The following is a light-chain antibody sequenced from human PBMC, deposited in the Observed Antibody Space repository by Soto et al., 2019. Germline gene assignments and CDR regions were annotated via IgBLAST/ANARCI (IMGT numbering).Light chain of an antibody. CDR2: KAS. J-gene: IGKJ4*01. CDR1: ESFSSW. Sequence: IQMTQSPSTLSASVGDRVTITCRASESFSSWLAWYQQKPGKAPKLLIYKASSLESGVPSRFSGSGSGTELTLTISGLQPDDFATYYCQQYSSFPLTFGGGTKVEIK. CDR3: QQYSSFPLT. V-gene: IGKV1-5*03.